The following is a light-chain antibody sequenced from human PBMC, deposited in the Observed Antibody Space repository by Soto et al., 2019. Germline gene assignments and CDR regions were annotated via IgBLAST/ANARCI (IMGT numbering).Light chain of an antibody. Sequence: DIQMTQSPATLSSSVGDRVTITCRASQNVNIWLAWYQQRPGKAPKLLIYEASKLETGVPSRFGGSGSGTEFSLTISSLQPDDFGATYYCQQYNRYSWTFGRGTKVDIK. CDR3: QQYNRYSWT. CDR2: EAS. V-gene: IGKV1-5*03. CDR1: QNVNIW. J-gene: IGKJ1*01.